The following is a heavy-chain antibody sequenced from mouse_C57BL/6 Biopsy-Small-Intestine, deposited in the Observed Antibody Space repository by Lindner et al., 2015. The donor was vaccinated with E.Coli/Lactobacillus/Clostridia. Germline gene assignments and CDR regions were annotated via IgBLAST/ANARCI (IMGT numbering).Heavy chain of an antibody. D-gene: IGHD2-13*01. CDR2: IDPETGGT. V-gene: IGHV1-15*01. CDR3: TRRTRRLRGFDY. J-gene: IGHJ2*01. Sequence: VQLQESGAELVRPGASVTLSSKASGYTFTDDEMHWVKQTPVHGLEWIGAIDPETGGTAYNQKFKGKAILTADKSSSTAYMELRSLTSEDSAVYYCTRRTRRLRGFDYWGQGTTLTVSS. CDR1: GYTFTDDE.